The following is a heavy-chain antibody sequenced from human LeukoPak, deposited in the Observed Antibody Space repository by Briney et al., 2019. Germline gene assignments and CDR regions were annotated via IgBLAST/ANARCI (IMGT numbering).Heavy chain of an antibody. Sequence: GGALLLSCAASGFPFDDYGMSGVGQATGEGLEGGAGINWKGGSTGYADSVKGRFTISRDNAKNTLYLQMNSLRAEDTALYYCVKGRGRIEYYFDYWGQGTLVTVSS. D-gene: IGHD5-12*01. V-gene: IGHV3-20*04. CDR1: GFPFDDYG. J-gene: IGHJ4*02. CDR3: VKGRGRIEYYFDY. CDR2: INWKGGST.